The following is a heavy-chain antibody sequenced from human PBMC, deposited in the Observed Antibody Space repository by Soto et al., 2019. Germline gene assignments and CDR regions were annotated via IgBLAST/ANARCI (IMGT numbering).Heavy chain of an antibody. Sequence: VASVKVSCKASGGTFSNYGISWVRQAPGQGLEWMGGIIPILGSTKSAQSFQGRVTFTADESTTMAYMELSSLSSEDTAVYYCARDRWSDSSGYYYESAYWGQGTLVTVSS. CDR2: IIPILGST. V-gene: IGHV1-69*13. D-gene: IGHD3-22*01. J-gene: IGHJ4*02. CDR1: GGTFSNYG. CDR3: ARDRWSDSSGYYYESAY.